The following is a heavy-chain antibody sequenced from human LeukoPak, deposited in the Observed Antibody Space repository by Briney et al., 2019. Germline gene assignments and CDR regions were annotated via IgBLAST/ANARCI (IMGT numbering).Heavy chain of an antibody. J-gene: IGHJ6*02. CDR2: IYYSGST. CDR1: GGSISSGGYY. Sequence: SETLSLTCTVSGGSISSGGYYWSWIRQHPGKGLEWIGYIYYSGSTNYNPSLKSRVTISVDTSKNQFSLKLSSVTAADTAVYYCARFPSLEGRLDTSYGMDVWGQGTTVTVSS. D-gene: IGHD5-18*01. V-gene: IGHV4-61*08. CDR3: ARFPSLEGRLDTSYGMDV.